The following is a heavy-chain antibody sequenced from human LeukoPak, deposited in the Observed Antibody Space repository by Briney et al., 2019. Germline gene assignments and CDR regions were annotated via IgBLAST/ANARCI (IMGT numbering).Heavy chain of an antibody. J-gene: IGHJ4*02. CDR1: EFTFSSYA. V-gene: IGHV3-23*01. CDR3: AKPASRGYSYGYLDY. D-gene: IGHD5-18*01. CDR2: ISGSGGST. Sequence: GGSLRLSCAASEFTFSSYAMNWVRQAPGKGLEWASAISGSGGSTYYADSVKGRFTISRDNSKNTLYLQMNSLRAEDTAVYYCAKPASRGYSYGYLDYWGQGTLVTVSS.